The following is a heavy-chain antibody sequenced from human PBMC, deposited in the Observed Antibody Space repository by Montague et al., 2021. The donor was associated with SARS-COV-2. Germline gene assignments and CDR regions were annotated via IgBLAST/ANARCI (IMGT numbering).Heavy chain of an antibody. V-gene: IGHV3-9*01. CDR1: GFAFDDYA. D-gene: IGHD5-24*01. CDR3: AKGRSGYNIRQVATLDF. CDR2: IHWNSNAL. Sequence: SRRLSFAASGFAFDDYAMHWVRQVPGKGLEWVSGIHWNSNALGTADSVRGRFTISRDNAKSSLYLQMNSLRIEDTALYYCAKGRSGYNIRQVATLDFWGQGTLVTVST. J-gene: IGHJ4*02.